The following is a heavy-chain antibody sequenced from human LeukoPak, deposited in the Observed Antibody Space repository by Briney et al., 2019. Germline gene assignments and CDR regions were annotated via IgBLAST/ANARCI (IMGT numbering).Heavy chain of an antibody. CDR1: GFTFSSYA. D-gene: IGHD2-2*01. J-gene: IGHJ4*02. Sequence: GGSLRLSCAASGFTFSSYAMSWVRQAPGKGLEWVSAISGSGGSTYYADSVKGRFTISRDNSKNTLYLQMNSLRAEDTAVYYCAKDPRDIVVVPAAMGGDYWGQGTLVTVSS. CDR3: AKDPRDIVVVPAAMGGDY. V-gene: IGHV3-23*01. CDR2: ISGSGGST.